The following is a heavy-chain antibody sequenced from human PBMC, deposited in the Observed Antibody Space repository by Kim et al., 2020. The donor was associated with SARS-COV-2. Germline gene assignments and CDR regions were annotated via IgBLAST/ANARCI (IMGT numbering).Heavy chain of an antibody. CDR3: ARFGSGGPVFAIYYCG. Sequence: GGSLRLSCAGSGFSFSSHSLNWVRQAPGKGLEWVSYISSRSTTIYYADSVKGRFTISRANVENLLFLQMDSLRAEDTAVYYCARFGSGGPVFAIYYCG. CDR2: ISSRSTTI. J-gene: IGHJ6*01. V-gene: IGHV3-48*01. CDR1: GFSFSSHS. D-gene: IGHD2-8*01.